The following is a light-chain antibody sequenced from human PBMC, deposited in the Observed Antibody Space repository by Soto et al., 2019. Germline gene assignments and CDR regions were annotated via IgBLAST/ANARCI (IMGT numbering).Light chain of an antibody. V-gene: IGLV1-40*01. CDR1: SSNIGAGYD. Sequence: QAVVTQPPSVSGAPGQRVTISCTGSSSNIGAGYDVHWYQQLPGTAPKLLIYANSNRPSGVPDRFSGSKSGTSASLAITALQAEDEADFYCQSYDSSLSGPYVFGPGTKVTVL. CDR3: QSYDSSLSGPYV. CDR2: ANS. J-gene: IGLJ1*01.